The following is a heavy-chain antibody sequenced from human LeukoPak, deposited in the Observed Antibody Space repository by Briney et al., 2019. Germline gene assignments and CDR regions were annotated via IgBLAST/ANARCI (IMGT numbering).Heavy chain of an antibody. CDR1: GVSISSGGYY. Sequence: SETLSLTCTVSGVSISSGGYYWSWIRQHPGKGLEWIGYIYYSGSTYYNPSLKSRVTISVDTSKNQFSLKLSSVTAADTAVYYCARERTRITPHAFDIWGQGTMVTVSS. CDR3: ARERTRITPHAFDI. J-gene: IGHJ3*02. D-gene: IGHD2-15*01. CDR2: IYYSGST. V-gene: IGHV4-31*03.